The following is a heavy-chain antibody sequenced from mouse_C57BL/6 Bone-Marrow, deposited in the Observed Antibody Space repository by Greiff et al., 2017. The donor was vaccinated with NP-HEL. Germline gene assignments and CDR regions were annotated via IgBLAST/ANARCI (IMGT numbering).Heavy chain of an antibody. CDR3: AVMEAMDY. V-gene: IGHV1-82*01. CDR1: GYAFSSSW. J-gene: IGHJ4*01. Sequence: VQLQQSGPELVKPGASVKISCKASGYAFSSSWMNWVKQRPGKGLEWIGRIYPGDGDTNYNGKFKGKATLTADKSSSTAYMQLSSLTSEDSAVYCCAVMEAMDYWGQGTSVTVSS. CDR2: IYPGDGDT.